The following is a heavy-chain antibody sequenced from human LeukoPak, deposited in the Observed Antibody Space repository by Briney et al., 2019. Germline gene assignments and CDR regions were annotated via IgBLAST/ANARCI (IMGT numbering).Heavy chain of an antibody. D-gene: IGHD6-13*01. V-gene: IGHV4-59*01. CDR1: SGSMSSYY. CDR2: IYYSGST. Sequence: SETLSLTCTVSSGSMSSYYWSWIRQPPGKGLEWIGYIYYSGSTNYNPSLKSRVTISVDTSKNQFSLKLSSVTAADTAVYYCARVTAAAGYYWYSDLWGRGTLFTVSS. CDR3: ARVTAAAGYYWYSDL. J-gene: IGHJ2*01.